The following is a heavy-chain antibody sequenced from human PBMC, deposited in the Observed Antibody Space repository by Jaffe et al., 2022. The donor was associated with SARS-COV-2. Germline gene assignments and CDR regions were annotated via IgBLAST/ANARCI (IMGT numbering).Heavy chain of an antibody. D-gene: IGHD4-17*01. CDR2: ISGSGGST. CDR3: AVPYDDYVAGAFDI. Sequence: EVQLLESGGGLVQRGGSLRLSCAASGFTFNSYAMSWVRQAPGKGLEWVSAISGSGGSTYYADSVRGRFTISRDNSKNTLYLQMNSLRAEDTAIYYCAVPYDDYVAGAFDIWGQGTVVTVSS. J-gene: IGHJ3*02. V-gene: IGHV3-23*01. CDR1: GFTFNSYA.